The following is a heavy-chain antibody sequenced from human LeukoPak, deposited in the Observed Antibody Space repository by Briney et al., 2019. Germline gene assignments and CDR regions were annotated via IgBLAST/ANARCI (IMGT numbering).Heavy chain of an antibody. J-gene: IGHJ3*02. D-gene: IGHD5/OR15-5a*01. V-gene: IGHV1-46*01. CDR2: INPSGGTT. CDR1: GYTFTIYF. Sequence: ASVKVSCKASGYTFTIYFMHWVRQAPGQGLEWMGIINPSGGTTNYAQKFQGRVTMTRDMSTSTVYMELNSLRSADTAVYYCARGDHVRIYAESAFDIWGQETMVSVSS. CDR3: ARGDHVRIYAESAFDI.